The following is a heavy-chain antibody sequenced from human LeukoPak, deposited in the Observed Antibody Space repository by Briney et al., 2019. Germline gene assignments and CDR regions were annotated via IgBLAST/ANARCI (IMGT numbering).Heavy chain of an antibody. CDR2: IKSKTDGGTT. J-gene: IGHJ4*02. CDR3: DTVALYYGDDVATNFDY. V-gene: IGHV3-15*01. CDR1: GFTFSNAW. D-gene: IGHD4-17*01. Sequence: PGGSLRLSCAASGFTFSNAWMSWVRQAPGKGLEWVGRIKSKTDGGTTDYAAPVKGRFTISRDDSKNTQYLQMNSLKTEDTAVYYYDTVALYYGDDVATNFDYWGQGTLVTVSS.